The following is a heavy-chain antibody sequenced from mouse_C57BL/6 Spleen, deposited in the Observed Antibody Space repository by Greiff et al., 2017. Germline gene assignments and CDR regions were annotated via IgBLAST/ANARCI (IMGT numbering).Heavy chain of an antibody. Sequence: EVQLVESGGDLVKPGGSLKLSCAASGFTFSSYGMSWVRQTPDKRLEWVATISSGGSYTYYPDSVKGRFTISRDNAKNTLYLQMSSLKSEDTAMYYCARPSTMSGRAWFAYWGQGTLLTVSA. CDR1: GFTFSSYG. CDR2: ISSGGSYT. J-gene: IGHJ3*01. CDR3: ARPSTMSGRAWFAY. V-gene: IGHV5-6*01. D-gene: IGHD2-4*01.